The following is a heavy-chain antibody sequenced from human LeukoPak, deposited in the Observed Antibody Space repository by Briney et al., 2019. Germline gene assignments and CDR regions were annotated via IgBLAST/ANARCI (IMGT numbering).Heavy chain of an antibody. J-gene: IGHJ5*02. CDR1: GYTFTSYA. V-gene: IGHV1-3*01. D-gene: IGHD2-21*02. Sequence: ASVKVSCKASGYTFTSYAMHWVRQAPGQRLEWMGWINAGNGNTKYSQKFQGRVTITRDTSASTAYMELSSLRSEDTAVYYCARAGRFDCGGDCNWFDPWGQGTLVTVSS. CDR2: INAGNGNT. CDR3: ARAGRFDCGGDCNWFDP.